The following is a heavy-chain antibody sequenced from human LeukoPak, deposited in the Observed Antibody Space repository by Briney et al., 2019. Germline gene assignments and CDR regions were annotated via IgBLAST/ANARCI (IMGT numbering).Heavy chain of an antibody. D-gene: IGHD3-22*01. CDR2: TYSNGRT. CDR3: AKDRSRYDSSAYDFDY. V-gene: IGHV3-53*01. CDR1: GFTVSSNY. J-gene: IGHJ4*02. Sequence: GGSLRLSCAASGFTVSSNYMSWVRQAPGKGLEWVSVTYSNGRTYYADSVKGRFTISRDISKNTLYLQMNSLRAEDTAVYYCAKDRSRYDSSAYDFDYWGQGTLVTVSS.